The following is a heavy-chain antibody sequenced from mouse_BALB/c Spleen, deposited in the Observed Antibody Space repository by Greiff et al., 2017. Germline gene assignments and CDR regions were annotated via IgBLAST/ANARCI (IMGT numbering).Heavy chain of an antibody. CDR1: GFNIKDTY. CDR3: ARGITTVYFDV. V-gene: IGHV14-3*02. D-gene: IGHD1-1*01. J-gene: IGHJ1*01. Sequence: VQLQQSGAKLVKPGASVKLSCTASGFNIKDTYMHWVKQRPEQGLEWIGRIDPANGNTKYDPKFQGKATITADTSSNTAYLQLSSLTSEDTAVYYCARGITTVYFDVWGAGTTVTVSS. CDR2: IDPANGNT.